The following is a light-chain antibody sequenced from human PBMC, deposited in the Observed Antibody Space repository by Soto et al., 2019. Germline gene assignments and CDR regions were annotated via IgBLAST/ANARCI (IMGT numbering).Light chain of an antibody. J-gene: IGLJ1*01. CDR2: GNS. CDR3: QSHDSSLSAYV. V-gene: IGLV1-40*01. Sequence: QSVLTQPPSVSGAPGQRVTISCTGSSSNTGAGYDVHWYQQLPGTGPKLLISGNSNRPSGVPDRFSGSRSGTSASLAITGLQAEDEADYYCQSHDSSLSAYVFGTGTKVTVL. CDR1: SSNTGAGYD.